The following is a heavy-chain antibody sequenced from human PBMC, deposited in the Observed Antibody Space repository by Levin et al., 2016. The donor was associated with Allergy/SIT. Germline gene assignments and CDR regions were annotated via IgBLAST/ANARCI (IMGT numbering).Heavy chain of an antibody. CDR2: ISSSGSTI. V-gene: IGHV3-11*01. D-gene: IGHD3-9*01. CDR1: GFTFSDYY. J-gene: IGHJ4*02. CDR3: ARDGPGRYFDWNTNRLDY. Sequence: GESLKISCAASGFTFSDYYMSWIRQAPGKGLEWVSYISSSGSTIYYADSVKGRFTISRDNAKNSLYLQMNSLRAEDTAVYYCARDGPGRYFDWNTNRLDYWGQGTLVTVSS.